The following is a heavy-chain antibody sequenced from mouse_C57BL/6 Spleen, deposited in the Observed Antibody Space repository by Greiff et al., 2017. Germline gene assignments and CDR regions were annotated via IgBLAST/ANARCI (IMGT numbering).Heavy chain of an antibody. CDR1: GYSFTGYY. Sequence: VQLKQSGPELVKPGASVKISCKASGYSFTGYYMNWVKQSPEKSLEWIGEINPSTGGTTYNQKFKAKATLIVDKSSSTAYMQLKSLTSEDSAVYYCARKRVTTVVATDYAMDYWGQGTSVTVSS. CDR3: ARKRVTTVVATDYAMDY. V-gene: IGHV1-42*01. J-gene: IGHJ4*01. CDR2: INPSTGGT. D-gene: IGHD1-1*01.